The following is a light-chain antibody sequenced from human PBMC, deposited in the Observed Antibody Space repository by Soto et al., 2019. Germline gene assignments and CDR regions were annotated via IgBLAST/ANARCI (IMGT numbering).Light chain of an antibody. CDR2: GAS. Sequence: DVQMTQSPSSVSASVGDRVTITCRASQDISTWLAWYQQKPGKAPSLLIYGASNLQRGVPSRFSGRGSGTEFTLTVRSLKPEDFATYYCQQANSFPTFGRGTRLEIK. CDR1: QDISTW. CDR3: QQANSFPT. V-gene: IGKV1-12*01. J-gene: IGKJ5*01.